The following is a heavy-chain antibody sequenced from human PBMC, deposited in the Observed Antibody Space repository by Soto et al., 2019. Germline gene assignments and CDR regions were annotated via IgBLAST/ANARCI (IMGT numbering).Heavy chain of an antibody. V-gene: IGHV4-34*01. Sequence: GGSFSGYYWSWIRQPPGKGLEWIGEINHSGSTNYNPSLKSRVTISVDTSKNQFSLKLSSVTAADTAVYYCARGLQKAGEGSSWFDPWGQGTLVTVSS. CDR2: INHSGST. J-gene: IGHJ5*02. D-gene: IGHD6-13*01. CDR1: GGSFSGYY. CDR3: ARGLQKAGEGSSWFDP.